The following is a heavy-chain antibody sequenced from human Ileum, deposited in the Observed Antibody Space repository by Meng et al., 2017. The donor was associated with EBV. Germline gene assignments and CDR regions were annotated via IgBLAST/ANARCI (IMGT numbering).Heavy chain of an antibody. D-gene: IGHD3-22*01. CDR3: ARDLSGYYSFVDY. Sequence: QVQLVQSGAEVKRPGASGKVSCKASGYTFTGYYMQWVRQAPGQGLEWMGRINPNNGGANYAQQFQGRVTMTTDTSISTAYMELSRLRSDDTAVYYCARDLSGYYSFVDYWGQGTLVTVSS. J-gene: IGHJ4*02. CDR1: GYTFTGYY. CDR2: INPNNGGA. V-gene: IGHV1-2*06.